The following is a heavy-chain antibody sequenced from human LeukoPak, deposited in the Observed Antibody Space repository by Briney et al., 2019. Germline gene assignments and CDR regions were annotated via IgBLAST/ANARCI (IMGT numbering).Heavy chain of an antibody. Sequence: GGSLRLSCAASGFTFSSYSMNWVRQAPGKGLEWVSSISSSSSYIYYADSVKGRFTISRDNAKNSLYLQMNSLRAEDTAVYYCARDGFAAAGTDYWGPGTLVTVSS. CDR3: ARDGFAAAGTDY. CDR2: ISSSSSYI. CDR1: GFTFSSYS. D-gene: IGHD6-13*01. J-gene: IGHJ4*02. V-gene: IGHV3-21*01.